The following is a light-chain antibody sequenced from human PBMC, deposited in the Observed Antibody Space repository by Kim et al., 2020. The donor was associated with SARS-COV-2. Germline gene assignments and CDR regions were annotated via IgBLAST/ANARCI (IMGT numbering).Light chain of an antibody. Sequence: VCRGKTASIGCDGHELGNRYASWEQKKAGKSPVLVIYEDNERPSGIRERFSGSKSGNTDTLTISGTQTMDEADYYCQAWDSRTGRVFGGGTKLTVL. J-gene: IGLJ2*01. CDR2: EDN. CDR1: ELGNRY. CDR3: QAWDSRTGRV. V-gene: IGLV3-1*01.